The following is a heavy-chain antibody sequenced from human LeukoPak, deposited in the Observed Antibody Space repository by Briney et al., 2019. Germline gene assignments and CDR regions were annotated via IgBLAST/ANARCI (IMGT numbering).Heavy chain of an antibody. CDR3: ARDRYGSGSYLDY. V-gene: IGHV4-59*01. D-gene: IGHD3-10*01. CDR1: GGSISSYY. CDR2: IYYSGST. J-gene: IGHJ4*02. Sequence: PSETLSLTCTVSGGSISSYYWSWIRQPPGKGLEWIGYIYYSGSTNYNPSLKSRVTISVDTSKNQFSLKLSSVTAADTAVYYCARDRYGSGSYLDYWGQGTLVTVPS.